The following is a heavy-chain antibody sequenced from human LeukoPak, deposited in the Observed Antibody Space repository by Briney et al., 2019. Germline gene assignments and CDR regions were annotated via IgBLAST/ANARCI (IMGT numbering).Heavy chain of an antibody. D-gene: IGHD1-26*01. CDR3: ARVRSGSSAGNYGMDV. CDR1: GFTFSSYG. CDR2: INSDGSST. J-gene: IGHJ6*02. Sequence: GGSLRLSCAASGFTFSSYGMHWVRQAPGKGLVWVSRINSDGSSTSYADSVKGRFTISRDNAKNTLYLQMNSLRAEDTAVYYCARVRSGSSAGNYGMDVWGQGTTVTVS. V-gene: IGHV3-74*01.